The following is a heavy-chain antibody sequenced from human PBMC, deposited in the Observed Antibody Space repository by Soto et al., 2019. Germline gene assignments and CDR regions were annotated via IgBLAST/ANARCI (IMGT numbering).Heavy chain of an antibody. V-gene: IGHV4-59*01. Sequence: QVRLQESGPGLVKPSETLSLTCTVSDGSINSDYWSWIRQPPGKGLEWIGYIFYTGSTNYNPSLKRRVTISLDKSKNHFSLKLTSVTGADTAVYYCARGYYSYYIDVWGRGTTVTVSS. J-gene: IGHJ6*03. CDR1: DGSINSDY. CDR3: ARGYYSYYIDV. CDR2: IFYTGST.